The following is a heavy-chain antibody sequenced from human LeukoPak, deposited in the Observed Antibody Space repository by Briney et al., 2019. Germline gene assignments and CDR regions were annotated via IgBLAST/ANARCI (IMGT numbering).Heavy chain of an antibody. D-gene: IGHD5-12*01. CDR3: ATDFRYSGYDSPFDY. J-gene: IGHJ4*02. CDR2: ITYDGSNK. Sequence: GGSLRLSCAASGFTFSSYAMHWVRQAPGKGLEWVAVITYDGSNKYYADSVKGRFTISRDNSKNTLYLQMNSLRAEDTAVYYCATDFRYSGYDSPFDYWGQGTLVTVSS. V-gene: IGHV3-30*04. CDR1: GFTFSSYA.